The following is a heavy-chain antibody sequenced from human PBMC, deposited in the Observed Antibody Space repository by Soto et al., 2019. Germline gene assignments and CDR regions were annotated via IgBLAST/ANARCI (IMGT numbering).Heavy chain of an antibody. D-gene: IGHD1-20*01. CDR2: ISPILGIT. CDR3: ARDPRSITGTTSSEDFQH. V-gene: IGHV1-69*01. CDR1: GDTFSGYA. J-gene: IGHJ1*01. Sequence: QAQLMQSGAEVKKPGSAVKVSCKASGDTFSGYAISWVRQARGQGLEWMGWISPILGITNYAQKFQGRITIAADESAGTAYLDLRSLRSKDTAVYYCARDPRSITGTTSSEDFQHWGQGTLVSVSS.